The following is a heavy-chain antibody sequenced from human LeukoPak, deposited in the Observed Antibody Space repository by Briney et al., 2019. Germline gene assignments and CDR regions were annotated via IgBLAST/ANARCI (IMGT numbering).Heavy chain of an antibody. J-gene: IGHJ4*02. CDR1: GFTFSPYW. CDR2: INQDGSEE. CDR3: VRDGGVSGYDLLDY. D-gene: IGHD5-12*01. Sequence: PGGSLRLSCAASGFTFSPYWMTWVRQAPGKGLEWVAHINQDGSEEHYMDSVKARFTISRDNAKNSLSLQMNSLRAEDTVVYYCVRDGGVSGYDLLDYWGQGTLVTVSS. V-gene: IGHV3-7*01.